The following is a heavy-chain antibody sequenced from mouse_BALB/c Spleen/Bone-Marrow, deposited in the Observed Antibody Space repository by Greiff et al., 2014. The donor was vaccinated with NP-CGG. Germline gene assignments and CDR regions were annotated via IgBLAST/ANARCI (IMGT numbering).Heavy chain of an antibody. CDR1: GYTFTSYV. Sequence: VQLQQSGPELVKPGASVKTSCKASGYTFTSYVMHWVKQKPGQGLEWIGYINPYNDGTKYNEKFKGKATLTSDKSSSTAYMELSSLTSEDSAVYYCTRGVYYDYDEGAMDYWGQGSSVTDSS. J-gene: IGHJ4*01. V-gene: IGHV1-14*01. CDR3: TRGVYYDYDEGAMDY. D-gene: IGHD2-4*01. CDR2: INPYNDGT.